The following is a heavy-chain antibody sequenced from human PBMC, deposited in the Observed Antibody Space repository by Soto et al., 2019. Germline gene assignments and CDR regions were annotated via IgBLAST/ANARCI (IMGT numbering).Heavy chain of an antibody. D-gene: IGHD6-19*01. J-gene: IGHJ4*02. Sequence: QVQLVQSGAEVKKPGSSVKVSCKASGGTFSSYTISWVRQAPGQGLEWMGRIIPILGIANYAQKFQGRVTIXXDXSTXTAYMELSSLRSEDTAVYYCARARGAGLFRYYFDYWGQGTLVTVSS. CDR3: ARARGAGLFRYYFDY. CDR1: GGTFSSYT. V-gene: IGHV1-69*02. CDR2: IIPILGIA.